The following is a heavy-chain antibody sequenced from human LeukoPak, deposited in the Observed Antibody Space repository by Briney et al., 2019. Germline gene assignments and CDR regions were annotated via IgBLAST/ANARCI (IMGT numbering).Heavy chain of an antibody. CDR3: ARRVDATRWFDP. CDR2: INPDGTNT. D-gene: IGHD2-15*01. CDR1: GFTFSNYF. J-gene: IGHJ5*02. V-gene: IGHV3-74*03. Sequence: GGSLRLSCGASGFTFSNYFMHWVRQAPGRGLVWVSRINPDGTNTMYAGSVKGRFTISRDNAKNILYLQMNSLRDDDTAVYYCARRVDATRWFDPWGQGTLVTVSS.